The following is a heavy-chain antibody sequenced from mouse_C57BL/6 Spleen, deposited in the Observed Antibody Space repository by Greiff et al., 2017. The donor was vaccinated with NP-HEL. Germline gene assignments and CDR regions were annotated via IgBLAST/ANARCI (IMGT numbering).Heavy chain of an antibody. V-gene: IGHV1-47*01. D-gene: IGHD2-2*01. CDR2: FHPYNDDT. CDR1: GYTFTTYP. CDR3: ARGVTTRGYYFDY. Sequence: VQLQQSGAELVKPGASVKMSCKASGYTFTTYPLEWMKQNHGKSLEWIGNFHPYNDDTKYNEKFKVKARLTVEKSSSTVYLELSRLTSVDSAVYYCARGVTTRGYYFDYWGQGTTLTVSS. J-gene: IGHJ2*01.